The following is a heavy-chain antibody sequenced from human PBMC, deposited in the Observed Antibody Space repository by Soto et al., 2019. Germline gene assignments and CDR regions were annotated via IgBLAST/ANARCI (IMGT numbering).Heavy chain of an antibody. V-gene: IGHV4-4*02. CDR3: AGRITIFGVVIGEAFDP. CDR2: IYHSVST. D-gene: IGHD3-3*01. CDR1: CGSIISSNW. J-gene: IGHJ5*02. Sequence: PSETLSLTVAVSCGSIISSNWFSWVRHPPWKVLEWSGEIYHSVSTNYNPSLKSRVTISVDKSKNQFSLKLSSVTAADTAVYYCAGRITIFGVVIGEAFDPWGQGTLVTVSS.